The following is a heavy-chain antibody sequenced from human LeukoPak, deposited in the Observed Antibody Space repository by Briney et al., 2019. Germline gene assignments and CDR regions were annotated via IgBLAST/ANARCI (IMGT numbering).Heavy chain of an antibody. CDR1: GGSISSSSYY. V-gene: IGHV4-39*07. CDR3: ASLRFKRWFDP. D-gene: IGHD3-3*01. CDR2: IYYSGST. J-gene: IGHJ5*02. Sequence: PSETLSLTCTVSGGSISSSSYYWSWIRQPPGKGLEWIGSIYYSGSTYYNPSLKSRVTISVDTSKNQFSLKLSSVTAADTAVYYCASLRFKRWFDPWGQGTLVTVSS.